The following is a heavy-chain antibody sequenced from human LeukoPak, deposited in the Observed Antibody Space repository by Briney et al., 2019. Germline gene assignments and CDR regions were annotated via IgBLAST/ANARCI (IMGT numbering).Heavy chain of an antibody. CDR3: ARPRADYVWGSRASDV. J-gene: IGHJ6*02. D-gene: IGHD3-16*01. Sequence: PGGSLRLSCAASGFTFRTYWMSWVRQAPGKGLQWMANINQDASEKYYVDSVEGRFTISRDNAKNSLYLQMNSLRAEDTAVYYCARPRADYVWGSRASDVWGQGTTVTVSS. CDR1: GFTFRTYW. CDR2: INQDASEK. V-gene: IGHV3-7*05.